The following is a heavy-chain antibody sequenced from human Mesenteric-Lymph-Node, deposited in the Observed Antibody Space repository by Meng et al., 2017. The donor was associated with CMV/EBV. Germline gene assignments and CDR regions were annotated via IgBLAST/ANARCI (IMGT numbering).Heavy chain of an antibody. D-gene: IGHD3-3*01. CDR3: AKHTLEWPPHGMDV. CDR2: KRSDGSNK. J-gene: IGHJ6*02. CDR1: GCTFSSHG. Sequence: GGSLRLSCAASGCTFSSHGLHWVRQAPGNGLEWVAFKRSDGSNKYYADSVKGRFTISRDNSKNTLYLQKNSLRAEETAVYYWAKHTLEWPPHGMDVWGQGTTVTVSS. V-gene: IGHV3-30*02.